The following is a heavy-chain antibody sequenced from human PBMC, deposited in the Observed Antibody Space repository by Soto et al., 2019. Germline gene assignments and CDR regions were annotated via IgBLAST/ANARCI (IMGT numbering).Heavy chain of an antibody. D-gene: IGHD6-13*01. CDR1: GFTFSSYG. CDR2: ISYDGSNK. Sequence: QVQLVESGGGVVQPGRSLRLSCAASGFTFSSYGMHWVRQAPGKGLEWVAVISYDGSNKYYADSVKGRFTISRENSKNTLYLQMNSLRAEDTAVYYCAKGNSSSWYYYYYYMDVWGKGTTVTVSS. CDR3: AKGNSSSWYYYYYYMDV. J-gene: IGHJ6*03. V-gene: IGHV3-30*18.